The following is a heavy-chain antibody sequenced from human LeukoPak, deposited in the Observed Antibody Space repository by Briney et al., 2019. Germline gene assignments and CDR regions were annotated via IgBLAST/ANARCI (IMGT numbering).Heavy chain of an antibody. CDR3: ARGGSRIVVVVAARKPHYFDY. CDR1: GGSFSGYY. D-gene: IGHD2-15*01. J-gene: IGHJ4*02. V-gene: IGHV4-34*01. Sequence: SETLSLTCAVYGGSFSGYYWSWIRQPPGKGLERLGEINHSGSTNYNPSLKSRVTISVDTSKYQFSLKLSSVTAADTAVYYCARGGSRIVVVVAARKPHYFDYWGQGTLVTVSS. CDR2: INHSGST.